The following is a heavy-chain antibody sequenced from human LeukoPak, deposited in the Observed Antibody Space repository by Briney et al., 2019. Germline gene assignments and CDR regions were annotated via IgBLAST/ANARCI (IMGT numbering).Heavy chain of an antibody. V-gene: IGHV1-8*01. Sequence: ASVKVSCKASGYTFTSYDINWVRQATGPWLEWMGWMNPNSGNTGYAQKFQGRVTMTRNTSISTAYMELSSLRSEDTAVYYCARGYTYYYGSGSSGGFDPWGQGTLVTVSS. CDR1: GYTFTSYD. J-gene: IGHJ5*02. CDR3: ARGYTYYYGSGSSGGFDP. CDR2: MNPNSGNT. D-gene: IGHD3-10*01.